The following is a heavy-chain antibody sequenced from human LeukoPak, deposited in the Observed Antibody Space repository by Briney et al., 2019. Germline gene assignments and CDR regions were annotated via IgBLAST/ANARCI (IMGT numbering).Heavy chain of an antibody. CDR2: IYYSGST. J-gene: IGHJ3*02. D-gene: IGHD3-10*01. CDR1: GGSISSGGYY. V-gene: IGHV4-31*03. CDR3: ARGRITMVRDAFDI. Sequence: SETLSLTCTVSGGSISSGGYYWSWIRQHPGKGLEWIGYIYYSGSTYYNPSLKSRVTISVDTSKNQFSLKLSSVTAADTAVYYCARGRITMVRDAFDIWGQGTMVTVSS.